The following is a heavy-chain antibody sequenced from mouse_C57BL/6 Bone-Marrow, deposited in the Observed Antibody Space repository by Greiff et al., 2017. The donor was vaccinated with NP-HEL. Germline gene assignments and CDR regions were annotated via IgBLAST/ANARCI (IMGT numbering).Heavy chain of an antibody. CDR2: IHPNSGST. CDR1: GYTFTSYW. J-gene: IGHJ4*01. D-gene: IGHD2-3*01. CDR3: ASWGDGYYFYAMDY. Sequence: QVQLKQPGAELVKPGASVKLSCKASGYTFTSYWMHWVKQRPGQGLEWIGMIHPNSGSTNYNEKFKSKATLTVDKSSSTAYMQLSSLTSEDSAVYYCASWGDGYYFYAMDYWGQGTSVTVSS. V-gene: IGHV1-64*01.